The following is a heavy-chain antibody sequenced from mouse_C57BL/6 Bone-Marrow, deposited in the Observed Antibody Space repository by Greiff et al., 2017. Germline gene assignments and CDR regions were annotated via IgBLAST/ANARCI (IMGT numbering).Heavy chain of an antibody. CDR3: ARIYKITTVVEDYAMDY. D-gene: IGHD1-1*01. CDR2: NYWDDAK. Sequence: QVTLKVSGPGILQSSQTLSLTCSFSGFSLSTSGMGVSWIRQPSGKGLEWLAHNYWDDAKRYNPSLKSRLTITKDTSRNQVFLKITSVDTADTATYYCARIYKITTVVEDYAMDYWGQGTSVTVSS. J-gene: IGHJ4*01. V-gene: IGHV8-12*01. CDR1: GFSLSTSGMG.